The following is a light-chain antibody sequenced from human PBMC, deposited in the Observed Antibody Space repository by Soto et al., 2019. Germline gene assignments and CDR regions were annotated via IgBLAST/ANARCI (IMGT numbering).Light chain of an antibody. Sequence: EIVLTQSPDTLSLSPGERATLSCRASQTVTSGYLAWYQQKPGQAPRLLLYGVSPGATGIPDRFSGSGSGTDFTLTISRLEPEDFAVYFCQVDGSSSKTFGQGTRVEF. J-gene: IGKJ1*01. CDR2: GVS. CDR3: QVDGSSSKT. V-gene: IGKV3-20*01. CDR1: QTVTSGY.